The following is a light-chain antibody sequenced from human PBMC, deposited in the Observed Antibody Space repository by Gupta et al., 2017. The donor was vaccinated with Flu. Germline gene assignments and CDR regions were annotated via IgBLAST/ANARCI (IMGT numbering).Light chain of an antibody. V-gene: IGLV2-23*01. Sequence: QSALTQPASVSGSPGQSITISCTGTSSDVGSYNLVSWYQHHPGRAPKLIIYEGSKRPSGVSDRFSGSKSGNTASLTISGLQTEDEADYFCCSYAGVRGNGFGTGTQVTVL. CDR2: EGS. CDR3: CSYAGVRGNG. CDR1: SSDVGSYNL. J-gene: IGLJ1*01.